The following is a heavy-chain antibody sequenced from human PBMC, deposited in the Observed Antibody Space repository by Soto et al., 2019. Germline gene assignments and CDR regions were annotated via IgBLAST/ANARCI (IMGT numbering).Heavy chain of an antibody. V-gene: IGHV3-23*01. D-gene: IGHD7-27*01. J-gene: IGHJ4*01. CDR2: ISGSGGST. Sequence: GGSLRLSCAASGFPFSIFAMSWVRQSPGKGLEWVSTISGSGGSTYYADAVKGRFTISRDNSMDTLFLQMKSLRVEDTAIYYCAKEVSLGSTVDLGYWGKVPWSPSPQ. CDR1: GFPFSIFA. CDR3: AKEVSLGSTVDLGY.